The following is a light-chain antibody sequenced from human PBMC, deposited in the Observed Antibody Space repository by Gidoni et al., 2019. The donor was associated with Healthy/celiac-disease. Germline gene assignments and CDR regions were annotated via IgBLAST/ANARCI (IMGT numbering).Light chain of an antibody. Sequence: QPALTQPASAAGSPGQSITISCTGTSSDVGGYNYVSWYQQHPGKAPKLMIYDVSNRPSGVSNRFSGSKSGKTASLTISGLQAEDEADYYCSSYTSSSTLVVFGGGTKLTVL. V-gene: IGLV2-14*01. CDR1: SSDVGGYNY. CDR2: DVS. J-gene: IGLJ3*02. CDR3: SSYTSSSTLVV.